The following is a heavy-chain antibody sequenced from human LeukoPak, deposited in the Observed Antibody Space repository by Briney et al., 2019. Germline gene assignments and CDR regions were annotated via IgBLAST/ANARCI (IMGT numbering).Heavy chain of an antibody. CDR3: ARDRAGRLSDP. J-gene: IGHJ5*02. V-gene: IGHV1-18*01. CDR1: GYTFTSYG. Sequence: GASVKASCKASGYTFTSYGISWVRQAPGQGLEWMRWISAYNGNTNYAQKLQGRVTMTTDTSTSTAYMELRSLRSDDTAVYYCARDRAGRLSDPWGQGTLVTVSS. CDR2: ISAYNGNT. D-gene: IGHD3-10*01.